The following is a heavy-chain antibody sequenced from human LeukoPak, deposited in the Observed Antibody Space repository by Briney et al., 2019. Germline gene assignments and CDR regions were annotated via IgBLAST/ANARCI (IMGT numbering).Heavy chain of an antibody. J-gene: IGHJ4*02. Sequence: PSETLSLTCAVYGGSFGGYYWSWIRQPPGKGLEWIGEINHSGSTNYNPSLKSRVTISVDTSKNQFSLKLSSVTAADTAVYYCASGPDSSGTYDYWGQGTLVTVSS. CDR2: INHSGST. CDR3: ASGPDSSGTYDY. V-gene: IGHV4-34*01. CDR1: GGSFGGYY. D-gene: IGHD3-22*01.